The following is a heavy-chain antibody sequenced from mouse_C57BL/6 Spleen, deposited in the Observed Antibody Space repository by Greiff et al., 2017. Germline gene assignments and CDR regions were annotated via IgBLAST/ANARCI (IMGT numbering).Heavy chain of an antibody. CDR1: GYAFSSYW. D-gene: IGHD1-1*01. Sequence: QVQLQQSGAELVKPGASVKISCKASGYAFSSYWMNWVKQRPGKGLEWIGQIYPGDGDTNYNGKFKGKDTLTADKSSSTAYMQLSSLTSEDSAVYFCARSEYYYGSSFYYFDYWGQGTTLTVSS. CDR2: IYPGDGDT. V-gene: IGHV1-80*01. CDR3: ARSEYYYGSSFYYFDY. J-gene: IGHJ2*01.